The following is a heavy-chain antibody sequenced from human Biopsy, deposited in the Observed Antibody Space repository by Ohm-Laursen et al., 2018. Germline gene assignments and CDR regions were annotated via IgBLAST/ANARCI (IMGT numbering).Heavy chain of an antibody. V-gene: IGHV1-46*01. Sequence: ASVKVSCKASGNTFATYHIHWVRQAPGQGLEWMGVISPSGATTSFSQKFQGRITMTRDTSTGTVYMDLNSLGSEDMAVYYCARAGAGSDGTDSYYYGMDVWGPGTTVTVSS. J-gene: IGHJ6*02. CDR3: ARAGAGSDGTDSYYYGMDV. CDR1: GNTFATYH. CDR2: ISPSGATT. D-gene: IGHD5-24*01.